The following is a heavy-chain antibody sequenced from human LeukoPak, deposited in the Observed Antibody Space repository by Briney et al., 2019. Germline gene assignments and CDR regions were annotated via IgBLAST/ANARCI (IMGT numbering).Heavy chain of an antibody. Sequence: SVKVSCKVSGYTLTELSMHWVRQAPGQGLEWMGGIIPIFGTANYAQKFQGRVTITADESTSTAYMELSSLRSEDTAVYYCARLGPFYDSSSYGDYNWFDPWGQGTLVTVSS. V-gene: IGHV1-69*13. J-gene: IGHJ5*02. D-gene: IGHD3-22*01. CDR1: GYTLTELS. CDR2: IIPIFGTA. CDR3: ARLGPFYDSSSYGDYNWFDP.